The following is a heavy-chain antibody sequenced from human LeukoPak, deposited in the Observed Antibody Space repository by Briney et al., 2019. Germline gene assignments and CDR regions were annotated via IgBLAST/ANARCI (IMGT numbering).Heavy chain of an antibody. J-gene: IGHJ3*02. CDR3: ARGRIHVEMATISAFDI. CDR1: GYTFTSYG. V-gene: IGHV1-18*01. CDR2: ISAYNGNT. D-gene: IGHD5-24*01. Sequence: ASVKVSCKASGYTFTSYGISWVRQAPGQGLEWMGWISAYNGNTNYAQKLQGRVTMTTDTSTSTAYMELRSLRSDDTAVYYCARGRIHVEMATISAFDIWGQGTMVTVSS.